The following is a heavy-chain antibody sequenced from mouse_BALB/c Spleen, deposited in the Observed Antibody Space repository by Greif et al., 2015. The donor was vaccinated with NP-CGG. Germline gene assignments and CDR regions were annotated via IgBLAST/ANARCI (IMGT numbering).Heavy chain of an antibody. Sequence: QVQLQQSGAELAKPGASVKMSCKASGCTFTSYWMHWVKQRPGQGLEWIGYINPSTGYTEYNQKFKDKATLTADKSSSTAYMHLSILTSEDSAVYFCASQTCYFFYYWGQGTTLTVSS. V-gene: IGHV1-7*01. CDR1: GCTFTSYW. J-gene: IGHJ2*01. CDR2: INPSTGYT. CDR3: ASQTCYFFYY.